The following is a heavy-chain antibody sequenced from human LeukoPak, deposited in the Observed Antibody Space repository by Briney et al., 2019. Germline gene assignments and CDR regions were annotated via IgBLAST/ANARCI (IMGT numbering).Heavy chain of an antibody. CDR3: ARAPIGGSYYNWFDP. J-gene: IGHJ5*02. D-gene: IGHD1-26*01. CDR2: IYHSGST. CDR1: GYSISSGYY. Sequence: NASETLSLTCTVSGYSISSGYYWGWIQQPPGKGLEWIGSIYHSGSTYYNPSLKSRVTISVDTSKNQFSLKLSSVTAADTAVYYCARAPIGGSYYNWFDPWGQGTLVTVSS. V-gene: IGHV4-38-2*02.